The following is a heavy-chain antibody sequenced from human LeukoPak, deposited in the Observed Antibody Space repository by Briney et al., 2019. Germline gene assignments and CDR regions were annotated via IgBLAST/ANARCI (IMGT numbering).Heavy chain of an antibody. CDR2: ISGGSTIV. J-gene: IGHJ4*02. CDR1: GFTFSSYS. CDR3: AISRGYSYGLDY. D-gene: IGHD5-18*01. Sequence: GGSLRLSCSASGFTFSSYSMNWVRQVPGKGLEWVSYISGGSTIVYYADSMKGRFTISRDNANNSLYLQMNSLRDEDTALYYCAISRGYSYGLDYWGQGTLVTVSS. V-gene: IGHV3-48*02.